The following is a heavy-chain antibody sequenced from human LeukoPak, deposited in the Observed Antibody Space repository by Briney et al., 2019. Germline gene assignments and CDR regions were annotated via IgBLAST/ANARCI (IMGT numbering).Heavy chain of an antibody. CDR3: AKSGNLDGYKGPPTHI. CDR2: ISGSGGST. J-gene: IGHJ4*02. Sequence: PGGSLRLSCAASGYTFSSYGMSWVRQAPGKGLEWVSAISGSGGSTYYADSVKGRFTISRDNSKNTLYLQMNSLRAEDTAVYYCAKSGNLDGYKGPPTHIWGQGTLVTVSS. V-gene: IGHV3-23*01. CDR1: GYTFSSYG. D-gene: IGHD5-24*01.